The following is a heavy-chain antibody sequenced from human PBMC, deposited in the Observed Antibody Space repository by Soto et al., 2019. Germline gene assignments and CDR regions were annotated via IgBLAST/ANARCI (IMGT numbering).Heavy chain of an antibody. CDR1: GFTFSSHS. CDR3: ARGAYLNWFDP. Sequence: GGSLRLSCAASGFTFSSHSMNWVRQAPGKGLEWVSYISSSGSTIYYADSVKGRFTISRDNAKNSLYLQMNSLRAEDTAAYYCARGAYLNWFDPWGQGTLVTVSS. J-gene: IGHJ5*02. CDR2: ISSSGSTI. V-gene: IGHV3-48*04.